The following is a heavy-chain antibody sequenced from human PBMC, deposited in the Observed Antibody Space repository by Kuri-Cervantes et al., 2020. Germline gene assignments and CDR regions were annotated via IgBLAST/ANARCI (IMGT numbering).Heavy chain of an antibody. CDR1: GFTFSSYS. V-gene: IGHV3-23*01. J-gene: IGHJ6*03. Sequence: GGSLRLSCAASGFTFSSYSMNWVRQAPGKGLEWVSSVTGSGGSTYYADSVKGRFTISRDNSKNTLYLQMNSLRAEDTAVFYCAKSPYYYYHYMDVWGKGTTVTVSS. CDR3: AKSPYYYYHYMDV. CDR2: VTGSGGST.